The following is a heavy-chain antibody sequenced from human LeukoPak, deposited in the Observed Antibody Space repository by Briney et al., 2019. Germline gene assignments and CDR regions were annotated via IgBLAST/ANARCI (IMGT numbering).Heavy chain of an antibody. Sequence: SQTLSLTCSVSGGSISTGGYYWSWIRQHPGKGLEWIGYIYYSGSTNYNPSLKSRVTISVDTSKNQFSLKLSSVTAADTAVYYCARVLNAVEMVDYWGQGTLVSVSS. CDR1: GGSISTGGYY. CDR3: ARVLNAVEMVDY. CDR2: IYYSGST. J-gene: IGHJ4*02. D-gene: IGHD5-24*01. V-gene: IGHV4-61*08.